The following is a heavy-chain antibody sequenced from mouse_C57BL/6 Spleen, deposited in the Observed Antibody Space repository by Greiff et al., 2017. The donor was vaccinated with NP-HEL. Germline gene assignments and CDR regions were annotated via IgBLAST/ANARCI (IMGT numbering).Heavy chain of an antibody. V-gene: IGHV1-18*01. D-gene: IGHD2-5*01. CDR1: GYTFTDYN. CDR3: ARAYSNRDYYAMDY. CDR2: INPNNGGT. Sequence: EVQLQQSGPELVKPGASVKIPCKASGYTFTDYNMDWVKQSHGKSLEWIGDINPNNGGTIYNQKFKGKATLTVDKSSSTAYMELRSLTSEDTAVYYGARAYSNRDYYAMDYWGQGTSVTVSS. J-gene: IGHJ4*01.